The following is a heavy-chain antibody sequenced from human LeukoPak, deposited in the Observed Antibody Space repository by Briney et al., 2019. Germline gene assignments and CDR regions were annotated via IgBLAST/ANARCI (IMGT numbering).Heavy chain of an antibody. CDR3: AELGITMIGGV. D-gene: IGHD3-10*02. CDR2: ISSSGSTI. Sequence: GGSLRLSCAASGFTFRTYWMHWVRQAPGKGLEGVSYISSSGSTIYYADSVKGRLTISRDNAKNSLYLQMNSLRAEDTAVYYCAELGITMIGGVWGKGTTVTISS. V-gene: IGHV3-48*03. J-gene: IGHJ6*04. CDR1: GFTFRTYW.